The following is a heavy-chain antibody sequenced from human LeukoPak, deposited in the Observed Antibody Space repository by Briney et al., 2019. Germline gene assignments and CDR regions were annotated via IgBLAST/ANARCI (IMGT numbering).Heavy chain of an antibody. J-gene: IGHJ5*02. D-gene: IGHD6-13*01. Sequence: GALRLSCAASGFTFSSYAMHWVRQAPGKGLEWVAVISYDGSNKYYADSVKGRFTISRDNSKNTLYLQMNSLRAEDTAVYYCAKGYIAAAEGNWFDPWGQGTLVTVSS. V-gene: IGHV3-30-3*01. CDR3: AKGYIAAAEGNWFDP. CDR1: GFTFSSYA. CDR2: ISYDGSNK.